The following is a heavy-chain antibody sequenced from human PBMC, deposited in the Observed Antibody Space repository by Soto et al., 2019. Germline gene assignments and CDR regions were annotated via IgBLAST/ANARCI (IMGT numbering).Heavy chain of an antibody. CDR3: AIQTTVTTWDYYGMDV. V-gene: IGHV1-2*04. J-gene: IGHJ6*02. D-gene: IGHD4-17*01. CDR2: INPNSGGT. Sequence: ASEKVSCKASGYTFTGCYMHWVRQAPGQGLEWMGWINPNSGGTNYAQKFQGWVTMTRDTSISTAYMELSRLRSDDTAVYYCAIQTTVTTWDYYGMDVWGQGTTVTVSS. CDR1: GYTFTGCY.